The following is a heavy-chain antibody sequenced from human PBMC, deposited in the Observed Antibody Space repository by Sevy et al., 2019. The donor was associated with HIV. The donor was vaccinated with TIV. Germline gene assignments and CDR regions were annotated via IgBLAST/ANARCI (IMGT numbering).Heavy chain of an antibody. Sequence: GGSLRLSCAASGFTFNTYAMHWVRQAPGKGLEWVAFLSYDGSYEYYADSVEGRFTISRDNSKNTLYLQMNSLRAEDTAVYYCARSSLVVSGSYGMDVWGQGTTVTVSS. CDR1: GFTFNTYA. CDR3: ARSSLVVSGSYGMDV. J-gene: IGHJ6*02. CDR2: LSYDGSYE. D-gene: IGHD3-22*01. V-gene: IGHV3-30*04.